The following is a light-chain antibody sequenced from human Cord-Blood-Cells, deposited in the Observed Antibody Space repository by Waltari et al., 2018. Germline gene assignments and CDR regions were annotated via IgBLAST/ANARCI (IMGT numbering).Light chain of an antibody. J-gene: IGKJ4*01. CDR3: QQYNNWPLT. V-gene: IGKV3-15*01. CDR2: GAS. CDR1: QSVSSN. Sequence: EIVMTQSPATLSVSPGERATLSCRASQSVSSNLAWYQQQPGQAPRLLIYGASPRATGIPARFSGSGSGTEFTLTISSLQSEDFAVYYCQQYNNWPLTFGGGTKVEIK.